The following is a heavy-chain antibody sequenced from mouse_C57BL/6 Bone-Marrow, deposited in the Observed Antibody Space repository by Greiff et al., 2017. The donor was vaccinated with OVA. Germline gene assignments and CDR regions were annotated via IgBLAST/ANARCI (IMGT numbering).Heavy chain of an antibody. Sequence: EVHLVESGPVLVKPGASVKMSCKASGYTFTDYYMNWVKQSHGKSLEWIGVINPYNGGTSYNQKFKGKATLTVDKSSSTAYMELNSLTSEDSAVYYCARLYRGDYWGQGTTLTVSS. CDR1: GYTFTDYY. V-gene: IGHV1-19*01. D-gene: IGHD2-14*01. J-gene: IGHJ2*01. CDR2: INPYNGGT. CDR3: ARLYRGDY.